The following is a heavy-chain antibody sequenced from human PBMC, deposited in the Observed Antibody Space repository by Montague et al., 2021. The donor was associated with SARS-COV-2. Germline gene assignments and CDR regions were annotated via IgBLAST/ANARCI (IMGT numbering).Heavy chain of an antibody. J-gene: IGHJ4*02. CDR2: INHSGTT. V-gene: IGHV4-34*01. CDR1: GGSFSGHY. Sequence: SETLSLACAVYGGSFSGHYWTWIRQSPGKGLEWIAEINHSGTTNYNFDPSLRSRVTISVDTSKSQLSLKLSSVTAADTGVYYCARWDPQTLTLIGLRGKSASDYWGQGTLVTVSS. CDR3: ARWDPQTLTLIGLRGKSASDY. D-gene: IGHD4-23*01.